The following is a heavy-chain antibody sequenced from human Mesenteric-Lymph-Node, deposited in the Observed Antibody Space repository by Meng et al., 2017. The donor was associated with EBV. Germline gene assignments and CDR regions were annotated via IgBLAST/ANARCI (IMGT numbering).Heavy chain of an antibody. D-gene: IGHD1-1*01. CDR1: VGSFSGYF. Sequence: QVQLPQWGAGLLKPSETLSRTCVVYVGSFSGYFWRWIRQPTGKGLEWIGEINQSGSTSYNPSLKSRVTISIDTSKKHFSLNLISVTAADTAVYYCARGRRGVQYFDFWGQGALVTVSS. V-gene: IGHV4-34*01. CDR3: ARGRRGVQYFDF. J-gene: IGHJ4*02. CDR2: INQSGST.